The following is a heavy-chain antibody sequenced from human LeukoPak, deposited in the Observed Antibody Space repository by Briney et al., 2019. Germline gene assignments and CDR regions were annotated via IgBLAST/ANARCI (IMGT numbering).Heavy chain of an antibody. V-gene: IGHV1-46*01. Sequence: ASVKVSCKASGYTFTSYYIHWVRQAPGLGPEWMGIINPRGGSTSSAQKFQGRVTMTRDTSTSTVYMELRSLRSDDTAVYYCARGLDSGYDLDYWGQGTLVTVSS. D-gene: IGHD5-12*01. J-gene: IGHJ4*02. CDR3: ARGLDSGYDLDY. CDR2: INPRGGST. CDR1: GYTFTSYY.